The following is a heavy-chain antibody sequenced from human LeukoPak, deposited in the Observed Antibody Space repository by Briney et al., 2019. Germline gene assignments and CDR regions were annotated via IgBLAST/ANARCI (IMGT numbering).Heavy chain of an antibody. J-gene: IGHJ4*02. CDR3: ARGPGGPNDY. V-gene: IGHV4-30-4*08. Sequence: SETLSLTCTVSGGSFSSGDYYWSWIRQTPGKGLEWIGYIYYSGSTYYNPSLKSRVTISVDTSKNQFSLKLRSVAAADTAVYYCARGPGGPNDYWGQGTLVTVSS. D-gene: IGHD1-1*01. CDR1: GGSFSSGDYY. CDR2: IYYSGST.